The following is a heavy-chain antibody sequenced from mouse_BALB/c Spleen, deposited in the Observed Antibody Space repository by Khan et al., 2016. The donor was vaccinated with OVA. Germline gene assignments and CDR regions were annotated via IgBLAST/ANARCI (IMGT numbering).Heavy chain of an antibody. J-gene: IGHJ1*01. CDR1: GYSITSGYS. V-gene: IGHV3-1*02. CDR2: IYYSGKT. CDR3: SSSGKTVVAYWYIDV. D-gene: IGHD1-1*01. Sequence: EVQLQESGPDLVKPSQSLSLTCTVTGYSITSGYSWHWIRQFPGNKLEWMGYIYYSGKTNYNPSLKSRISITRDTSKNQSFLQLNSVTKEDTASYYWSSSGKTVVAYWYIDVWGAGTTVTVSS.